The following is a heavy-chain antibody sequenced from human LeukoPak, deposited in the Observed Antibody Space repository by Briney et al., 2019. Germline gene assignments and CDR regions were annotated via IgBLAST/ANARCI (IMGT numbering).Heavy chain of an antibody. J-gene: IGHJ4*02. CDR3: AKDSRQWLVRYYFDY. CDR2: ISCDGSNK. D-gene: IGHD6-19*01. CDR1: GFTFSSYG. Sequence: PGGSLRLSCAASGFTFSSYGMHWVRQAPGKGLEWVAGISCDGSNKYYADSVKGRFTISRDNSKNTLYLQMNSLRAEDTAVYYCAKDSRQWLVRYYFDYWGQGTLVTVSS. V-gene: IGHV3-30*18.